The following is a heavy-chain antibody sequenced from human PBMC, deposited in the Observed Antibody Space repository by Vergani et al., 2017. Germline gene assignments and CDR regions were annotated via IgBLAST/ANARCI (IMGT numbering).Heavy chain of an antibody. CDR3: ARDLYYDSSGYYDY. V-gene: IGHV1-69*12. CDR2: IIPIFGTA. Sequence: QVQLVQSGAEVKKPGSSVKVSCKASGGTFSSYAISWVRQAPGQGLEWMGGIIPIFGTANYAQKFQGRVPITAVESTGTAYMELSSLRSEDTAVYYCARDLYYDSSGYYDYWGQGTLVTVSS. J-gene: IGHJ4*02. CDR1: GGTFSSYA. D-gene: IGHD3-22*01.